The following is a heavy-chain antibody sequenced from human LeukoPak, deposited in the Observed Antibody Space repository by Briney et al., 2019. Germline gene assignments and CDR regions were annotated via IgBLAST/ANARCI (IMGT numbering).Heavy chain of an antibody. CDR1: GFTFRSYS. CDR2: IDPSSTYI. V-gene: IGHV3-21*04. Sequence: GGSLRLSCAASGFTFRSYSMNWVRQAPGKGLEWVSAIDPSSTYIYYADSVKGRFTISRDNAENSLYLQMNSLRAEDTAVYYCAREPPVDDYWGQGTLVTVSS. D-gene: IGHD5-12*01. J-gene: IGHJ4*02. CDR3: AREPPVDDY.